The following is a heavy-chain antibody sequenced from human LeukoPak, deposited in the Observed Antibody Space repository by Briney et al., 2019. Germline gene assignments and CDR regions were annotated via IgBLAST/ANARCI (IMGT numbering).Heavy chain of an antibody. J-gene: IGHJ2*01. Sequence: GRSLRLSCAASGFTFSSYAMHWVRQAPGKGLEWVALISYDGSNKYYADSVKGRFTISRDNSKNTLYLQMNSLRAEGTAVYYCARGEYYYDSSGRGFDLWGHGTLVTVSS. CDR3: ARGEYYYDSSGRGFDL. D-gene: IGHD3-22*01. V-gene: IGHV3-30-3*01. CDR2: ISYDGSNK. CDR1: GFTFSSYA.